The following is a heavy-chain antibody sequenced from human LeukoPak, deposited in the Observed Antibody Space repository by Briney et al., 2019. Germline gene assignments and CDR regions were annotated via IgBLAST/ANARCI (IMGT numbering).Heavy chain of an antibody. J-gene: IGHJ5*02. CDR1: GYIFTSYD. CDR2: MNPNSGNT. Sequence: ASVKVSCKASGYIFTSYDINWVRQATGQGLEWMGWMNPNSGNTGYAQKFQGRVTMTRNTSISTAYMELSSLGSEDTAVYYCARGPVVPAARRTNWFDPWGQGTLVTVSS. V-gene: IGHV1-8*01. CDR3: ARGPVVPAARRTNWFDP. D-gene: IGHD2-2*01.